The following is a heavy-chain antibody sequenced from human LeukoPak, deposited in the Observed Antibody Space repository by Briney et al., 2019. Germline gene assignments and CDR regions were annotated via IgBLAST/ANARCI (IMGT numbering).Heavy chain of an antibody. J-gene: IGHJ4*02. CDR2: ISGSGTVT. CDR1: GFTFSSYA. V-gene: IGHV3-23*01. D-gene: IGHD5-24*01. CDR3: AKYRVASRSPLDY. Sequence: GGSLRLSCAASGFTFSSYAMSWVRQPPGKGLEWVSAISGSGTVTYYADSVKGRFTISRDNSKNTLYLQMNSLRAEDTAVYYCAKYRVASRSPLDYWGQGTLVTVSS.